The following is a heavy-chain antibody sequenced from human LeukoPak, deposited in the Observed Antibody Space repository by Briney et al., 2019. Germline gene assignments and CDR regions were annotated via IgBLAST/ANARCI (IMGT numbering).Heavy chain of an antibody. CDR1: GGSISSYY. V-gene: IGHV4-59*01. Sequence: PSETLSLTCTVSGGSISSYYWSWIRQPPGKGLEWIGYIYYSGSTNYNPSLKSLVTISVDTSKNQFSLKLSSVTAADTAVYYCARDPGYSSSWYWGYYGMDVWGQGTTVTVSS. J-gene: IGHJ6*02. D-gene: IGHD6-13*01. CDR2: IYYSGST. CDR3: ARDPGYSSSWYWGYYGMDV.